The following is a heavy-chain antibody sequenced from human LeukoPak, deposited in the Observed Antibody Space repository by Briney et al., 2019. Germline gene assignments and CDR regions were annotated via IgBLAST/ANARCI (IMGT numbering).Heavy chain of an antibody. CDR1: GFTFNKYG. D-gene: IGHD2-15*01. V-gene: IGHV3-23*01. CDR3: AKTDIGLVVAGTLVS. Sequence: PGGSLRLSCAASGFTFNKYGMIWVRQAPGKGLEWGSSIGGSDGRTYYADSVKGRFTVSRDNTKNTLYLQLDSLRVEDTGLYYCAKTDIGLVVAGTLVSWGQGTQVTVFS. J-gene: IGHJ4*02. CDR2: IGGSDGRT.